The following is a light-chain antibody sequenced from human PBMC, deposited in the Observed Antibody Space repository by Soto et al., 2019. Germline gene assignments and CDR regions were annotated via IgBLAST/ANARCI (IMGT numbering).Light chain of an antibody. Sequence: EIVMTQSPATLSVSPGERATLSCRASQSVSSNLAWYQQKPGQAPRLLIYGASTRATGIPARFSGSGSGTEFTLTISSLQSEDFDVYYCQQYNNWPWTLGQGTKVDIK. V-gene: IGKV3-15*01. CDR3: QQYNNWPWT. CDR1: QSVSSN. CDR2: GAS. J-gene: IGKJ1*01.